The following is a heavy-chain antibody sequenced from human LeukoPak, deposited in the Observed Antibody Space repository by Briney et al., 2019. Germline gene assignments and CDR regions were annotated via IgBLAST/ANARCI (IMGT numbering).Heavy chain of an antibody. D-gene: IGHD2-2*02. V-gene: IGHV1-69*04. Sequence: ASVKVSCEASGGTFSSYAISWLRQAPGQGLEWMGRIIPILGIANYAQKFQGRVTITADKSTSTAYMELSSLRSEDTAVYYCASMDCSSTSCSTNWFDPWGQGTLVTVSS. CDR2: IIPILGIA. CDR1: GGTFSSYA. J-gene: IGHJ5*02. CDR3: ASMDCSSTSCSTNWFDP.